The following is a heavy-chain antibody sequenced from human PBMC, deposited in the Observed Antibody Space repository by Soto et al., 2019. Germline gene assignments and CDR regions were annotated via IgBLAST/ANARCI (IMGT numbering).Heavy chain of an antibody. D-gene: IGHD2-8*01. CDR1: GFTFSSYS. CDR2: ISSSSSYI. J-gene: IGHJ6*02. CDR3: ARDLRQDILLMVYAPLDYYYGMDV. V-gene: IGHV3-21*01. Sequence: EVQLVESGGGLVKPGGSLRLSCAASGFTFSSYSMNWVRQAPGKGLEWVSSISSSSSYIYYADSVKGRFTISRDNAKNSLYLQMNSLRAEDTAVYYCARDLRQDILLMVYAPLDYYYGMDVWGQGTTVTVSS.